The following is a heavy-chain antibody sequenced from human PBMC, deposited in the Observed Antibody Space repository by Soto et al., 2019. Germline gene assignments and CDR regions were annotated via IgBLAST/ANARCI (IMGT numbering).Heavy chain of an antibody. CDR2: IDPSDSYT. V-gene: IGHV5-10-1*01. J-gene: IGHJ5*02. D-gene: IGHD6-13*01. Sequence: PXDPLKVSCKCSGDRCTSYWSSLVRQMPGKGLEWMGKIDPSDSYTNYSPSFQGHVTISADKSISTAYLQWSSLKASDTAMYYCARRPAAGTGWFHPWGQGTLVTAS. CDR3: ARRPAAGTGWFHP. CDR1: GDRCTSYW.